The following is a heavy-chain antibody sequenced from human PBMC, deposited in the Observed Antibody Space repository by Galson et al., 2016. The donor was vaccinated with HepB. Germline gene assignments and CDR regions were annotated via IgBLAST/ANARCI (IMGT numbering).Heavy chain of an antibody. CDR1: GDTFTDHL. D-gene: IGHD1-14*01. CDR3: SRETFDQRSIYKYYYGMAV. Sequence: SVKVSCKASGDTFTDHLVHWVRQAPGQGLEWMGRINAKAGASQYARKFQGRVTMTTDTSINTVYLELNTLKFDDTAVYYCSRETFDQRSIYKYYYGMAVWGQGTTVTVS. J-gene: IGHJ6*02. V-gene: IGHV1-2*06. CDR2: INAKAGAS.